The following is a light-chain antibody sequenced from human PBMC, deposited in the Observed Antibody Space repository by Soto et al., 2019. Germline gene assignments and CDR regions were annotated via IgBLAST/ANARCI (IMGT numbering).Light chain of an antibody. J-gene: IGLJ1*01. V-gene: IGLV2-14*01. CDR2: EVS. CDR3: RSYTSSTNV. Sequence: QSALTQPASVSGSPGQSITISCTGTSSDVGGYNYVSWYQQHPGQAPKLMIYEVSNRPSGVSNRFSGSKSSNTASLTISGLQAEDEADYYCRSYTSSTNVFGTGTKLTV. CDR1: SSDVGGYNY.